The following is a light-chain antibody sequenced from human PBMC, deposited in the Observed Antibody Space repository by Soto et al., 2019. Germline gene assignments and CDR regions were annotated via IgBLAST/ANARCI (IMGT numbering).Light chain of an antibody. CDR1: SSDVGGYNY. V-gene: IGLV2-14*01. CDR3: GSYTSGSPWV. CDR2: EVS. J-gene: IGLJ3*02. Sequence: QSALTQPASVSGSPGQSITISCTGSSSDVGGYNYVSWYQQHPGKAPKLIIYEVSNRPSGVSSRFSGSKSGNTASLTISGLQAEDEADYYCGSYTSGSPWVFGGGTKLTVL.